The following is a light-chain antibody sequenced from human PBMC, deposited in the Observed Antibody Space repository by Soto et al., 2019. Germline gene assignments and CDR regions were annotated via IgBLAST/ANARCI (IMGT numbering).Light chain of an antibody. V-gene: IGKV3-20*01. Sequence: EIVLAQSPGTLSLSPGERATLSCRASQSISRSLAWFQQKPGQAPRLVIYGASSRGTDIPDRFSGSGSGTDFTLTISGLEPEDFAVYYCHQYDTSPLTFGGGTKVEIK. J-gene: IGKJ4*01. CDR1: QSISRS. CDR2: GAS. CDR3: HQYDTSPLT.